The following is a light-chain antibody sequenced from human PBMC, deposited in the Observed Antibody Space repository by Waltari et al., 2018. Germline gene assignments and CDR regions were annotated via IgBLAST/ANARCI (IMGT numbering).Light chain of an antibody. J-gene: IGKJ4*01. Sequence: EIVLTQSPATLSLSPGERATLSCRASQSVSSYLAWYQQKPGQAPRLLIYDASNRATGIPARFSGSWSGTDFTLTISTLEPEDCAVYYCQQRANWLTFGGGTKVEIK. CDR1: QSVSSY. CDR3: QQRANWLT. CDR2: DAS. V-gene: IGKV3-11*01.